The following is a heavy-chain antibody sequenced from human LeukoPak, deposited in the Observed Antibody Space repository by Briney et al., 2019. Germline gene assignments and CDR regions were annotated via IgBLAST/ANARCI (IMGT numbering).Heavy chain of an antibody. V-gene: IGHV4-34*01. Sequence: SETLSLTCAVYGESFSGYYWSWIRQPPGKGLEWIGKVNHSGSTNYNPSLKSRVTISVDTSKNQFSLKLSSVTAADTAVYYCARRRSSCFDYWGQGTLVTVSS. J-gene: IGHJ4*02. CDR1: GESFSGYY. CDR3: ARRRSSCFDY. CDR2: VNHSGST. D-gene: IGHD6-19*01.